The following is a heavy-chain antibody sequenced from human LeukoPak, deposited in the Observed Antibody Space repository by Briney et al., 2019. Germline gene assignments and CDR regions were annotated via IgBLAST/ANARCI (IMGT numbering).Heavy chain of an antibody. J-gene: IGHJ2*01. CDR3: AKAAGDWFFDL. CDR2: ISWNSGTK. V-gene: IGHV3-9*01. Sequence: PGGSLRLSCAAYGFTFDDYAMHWVRQAPGKGLEWVSGISWNSGTKGYADSVKGRFTISRDNDQKSLYLLMNSLRPEDTALYYCAKAAGDWFFDLWGRGTLVSVSS. D-gene: IGHD6-19*01. CDR1: GFTFDDYA.